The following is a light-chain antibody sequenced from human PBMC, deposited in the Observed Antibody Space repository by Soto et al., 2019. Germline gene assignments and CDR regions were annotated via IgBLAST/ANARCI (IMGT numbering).Light chain of an antibody. CDR2: GNS. CDR1: SSNIGAGYD. Sequence: QSVLTQPPSVSGAPGQRVTICCTESSSNIGAGYDVHWYQQLPGAAPKLLIYGNSNRPSGVPDRFSASKSGTSASLAITGLQAEDEADYYCQSYDSSLSGSVVFGGGTKLTVL. CDR3: QSYDSSLSGSVV. J-gene: IGLJ2*01. V-gene: IGLV1-40*01.